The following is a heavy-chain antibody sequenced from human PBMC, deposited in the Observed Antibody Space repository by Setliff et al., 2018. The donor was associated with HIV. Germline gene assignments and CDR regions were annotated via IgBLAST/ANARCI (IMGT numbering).Heavy chain of an antibody. D-gene: IGHD3-16*02. CDR3: VRGAATRYYDYFWGSYRYSSVLDS. V-gene: IGHV4-61*09. CDR2: VYSNGTT. J-gene: IGHJ5*01. CDR1: GGSISSGNYF. Sequence: SETLSLTCTVSGGSISSGNYFWSWIRQPAGKGLEWIGHVYSNGTTNFNASLKSRVIISRDTYKNHFSLTLSSVTAADTAVYHCVRGAATRYYDYFWGSYRYSSVLDSWGQGVLVTVSS.